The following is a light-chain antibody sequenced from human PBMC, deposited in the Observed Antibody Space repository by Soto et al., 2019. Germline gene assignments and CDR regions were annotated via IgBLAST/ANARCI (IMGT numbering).Light chain of an antibody. CDR2: DAS. CDR1: QSVSSN. CDR3: QRGDT. J-gene: IGKJ5*01. V-gene: IGKV3-11*01. Sequence: EIVLTQSPATLSLSPGERATLSCRASQSVSSNLAWYQQKPGQAPRLLIYDASNRATGIPARFSGSGSGTDFTLTISSLEPEDFAVYYCQRGDTLGPGTRLEIK.